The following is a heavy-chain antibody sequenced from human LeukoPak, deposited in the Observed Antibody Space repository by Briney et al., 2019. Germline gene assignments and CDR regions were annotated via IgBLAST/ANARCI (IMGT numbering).Heavy chain of an antibody. CDR1: GFTFSDYY. Sequence: GGSLRLSCAASGFTFSDYYMSWIRQAPGKGLEWVSYISGSGGTIYYADSVEGRFTISRDNAKNSLLLQMSSLRAEDTAVYYCAKDGQVGATTFLDSWGQGTLVTVSS. D-gene: IGHD1-26*01. V-gene: IGHV3-11*04. CDR3: AKDGQVGATTFLDS. J-gene: IGHJ4*02. CDR2: ISGSGGTI.